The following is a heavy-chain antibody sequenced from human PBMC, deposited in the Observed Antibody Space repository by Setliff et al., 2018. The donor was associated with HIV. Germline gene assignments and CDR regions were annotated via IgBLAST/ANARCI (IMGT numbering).Heavy chain of an antibody. V-gene: IGHV4-4*08. Sequence: SETLSLTCSVSSGSMTGHYWTWVRQPPGKGLEWIGYLHSLGSSRVSDTPNYNPSLKSRVTISVDTSKNQFSLQLNSVTAADTAVYFCARTRAPYFFDFWGQGAQVTVSS. CDR2: LHSLGSSRVSDTP. CDR1: SGSMTGHY. D-gene: IGHD1-26*01. J-gene: IGHJ4*02. CDR3: ARTRAPYFFDF.